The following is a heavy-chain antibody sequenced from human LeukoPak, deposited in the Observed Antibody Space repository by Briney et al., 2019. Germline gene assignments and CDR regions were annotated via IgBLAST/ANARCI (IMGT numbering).Heavy chain of an antibody. V-gene: IGHV3-7*01. D-gene: IGHD3-22*01. CDR1: GFSMSVYG. J-gene: IGHJ4*02. CDR3: ARDWGAYYHFFDY. Sequence: GGSLRLSCEASGFSMSVYGTSCVRQAPGKGLEWVGNIKQDGSERKYVDSVKGRFTISRDNAKKSLYLQMNSLRAEDTAVYYCARDWGAYYHFFDYWGQGTLVTVSS. CDR2: IKQDGSER.